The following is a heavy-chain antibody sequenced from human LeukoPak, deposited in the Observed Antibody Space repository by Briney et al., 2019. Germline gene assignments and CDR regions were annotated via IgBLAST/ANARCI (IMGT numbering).Heavy chain of an antibody. CDR3: ARDGGDCSSTSCYWFLPYYMDV. CDR1: GYTFTGYY. CDR2: INPNRGGT. Sequence: ASVKVSCKASGYTFTGYYMHWVRQAPGQGLEWMGWINPNRGGTNYAQKFQGRVTMTRDTSISTAYMELSRLRSDDTAVYYCARDGGDCSSTSCYWFLPYYMDVWGKGTTVTVSS. D-gene: IGHD2-2*01. V-gene: IGHV1-2*02. J-gene: IGHJ6*03.